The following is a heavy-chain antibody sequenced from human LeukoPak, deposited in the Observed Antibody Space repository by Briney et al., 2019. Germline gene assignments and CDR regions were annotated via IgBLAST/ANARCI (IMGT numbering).Heavy chain of an antibody. CDR2: IYYSGST. D-gene: IGHD3-22*01. CDR1: GGSTSSYY. CDR3: ARDEYYYDSSGYYYNWFDP. Sequence: PSETLSLTCTVSGGSTSSYYWSWIRQPPGKGLEWIGYIYYSGSTNYNPSLKSRVTISVDTSKNQFSLKLSSVTAADTAVYYCARDEYYYDSSGYYYNWFDPWGQGTLVTVSS. J-gene: IGHJ5*02. V-gene: IGHV4-59*01.